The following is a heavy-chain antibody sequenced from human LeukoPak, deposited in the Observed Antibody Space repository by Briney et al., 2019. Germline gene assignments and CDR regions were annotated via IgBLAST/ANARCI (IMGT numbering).Heavy chain of an antibody. CDR2: INGDGGRT. D-gene: IGHD2-21*02. CDR1: GFTFSSHW. CDR3: ARMTAHAFDI. Sequence: GGSLRLSCAASGFTFSSHWMYWVRQAPGKGLVWVSCINGDGGRTNYADSVKGRFTISRDNAKNTLYLQMNSLRAEDTAVYYCARMTAHAFDIWGQGTMVTVSS. V-gene: IGHV3-74*01. J-gene: IGHJ3*02.